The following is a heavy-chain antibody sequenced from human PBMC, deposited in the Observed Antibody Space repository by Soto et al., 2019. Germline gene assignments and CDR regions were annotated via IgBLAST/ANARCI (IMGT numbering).Heavy chain of an antibody. CDR1: GDSISSLY. Sequence: QVQLQESGPGLVKPSATLSLTCTVSGDSISSLYWSWIRQPPGKGLEWIGYIYSSGSINYNPSLKSRVTISLDPSQDQSSLRLSCVTDADTAVYYCAKHLWDSSGRKTDYWGQGALVTVSS. CDR2: IYSSGSI. J-gene: IGHJ4*02. D-gene: IGHD6-19*01. CDR3: AKHLWDSSGRKTDY. V-gene: IGHV4-59*01.